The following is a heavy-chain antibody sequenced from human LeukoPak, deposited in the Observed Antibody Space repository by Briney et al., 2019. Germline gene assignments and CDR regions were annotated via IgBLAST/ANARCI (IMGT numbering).Heavy chain of an antibody. CDR1: GFTSINYA. V-gene: IGHV3-23*01. CDR2: LIGSSGST. D-gene: IGHD5-12*01. Sequence: PGGSLRLSCAASGFTSINYAMTWVRQAPGKGLEWVSVLIGSSGSTDYADSVKGGFTISRDTSKNTVFLQMNSLRAEDTAIYYCAKGAYDYIEMGYFDSWGQGSLVTVSS. CDR3: AKGAYDYIEMGYFDS. J-gene: IGHJ4*02.